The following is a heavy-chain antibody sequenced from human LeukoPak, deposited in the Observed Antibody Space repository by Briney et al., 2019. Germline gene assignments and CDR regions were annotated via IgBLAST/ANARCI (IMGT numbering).Heavy chain of an antibody. D-gene: IGHD3-22*01. CDR1: GGSISSYY. V-gene: IGHV4-59*01. CDR2: IYYSGST. Sequence: SETLSLNCTVSGGSISSYYWSWIRQPPGKELEWRGYIYYSGSTNYNPSVKNRVTIAVDTSKNQFSLNLSSVTAADTAVYYCARATDSSGYYGFDYWGQGMLVTVSS. J-gene: IGHJ4*02. CDR3: ARATDSSGYYGFDY.